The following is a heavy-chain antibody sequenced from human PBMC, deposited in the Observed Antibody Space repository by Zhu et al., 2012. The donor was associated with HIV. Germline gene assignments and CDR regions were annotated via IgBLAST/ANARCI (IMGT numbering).Heavy chain of an antibody. D-gene: IGHD1-14*01. CDR1: GYTFTGYY. J-gene: IGHJ5*02. V-gene: IGHV1-2*02. CDR3: ARQKFYTGGQGLGLRSTVGGRGRPPVSSVGRPRPSGTEPERALRSGSLPRRTYVDP. CDR2: INPNSGGT. Sequence: QVQLVQSGAEVKKPGASVKVSCKASGYTFTGYYMHWVRQAPGQGLEWMGWINPNSGGTNYAQKFQGRVTMTRDTSISTAYMELSRLRSDDTAVYYCARQKFYTGGQGLGLRSTVGGRGRPPVSSVGRPRPSGTEPERALRSGSLPRRTYVDP.